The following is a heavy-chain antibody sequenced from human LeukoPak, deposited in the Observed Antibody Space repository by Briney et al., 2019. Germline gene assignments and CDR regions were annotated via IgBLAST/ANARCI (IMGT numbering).Heavy chain of an antibody. CDR3: ARDYSSGWYLGGNYFDY. D-gene: IGHD6-19*01. J-gene: IGHJ4*02. V-gene: IGHV1-18*01. CDR2: ISSYNGDT. Sequence: GASVKVSCKASGYAFTSSGISWVRQAPGQGLEWMGWISSYNGDTNYAQNLQGRVTMTTDTSTSTAYMELRSLRSDDTAVYYCARDYSSGWYLGGNYFDYWGQGTLVTVSS. CDR1: GYAFTSSG.